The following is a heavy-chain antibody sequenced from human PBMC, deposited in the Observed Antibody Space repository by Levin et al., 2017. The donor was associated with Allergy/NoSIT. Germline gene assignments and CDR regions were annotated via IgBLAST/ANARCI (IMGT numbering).Heavy chain of an antibody. CDR3: ASSESHSGWYLIFDY. V-gene: IGHV5-51*01. J-gene: IGHJ4*02. CDR1: GYSFTSYW. D-gene: IGHD6-19*01. Sequence: GESLKISCKGSGYSFTSYWIGWVRQMPGKGLEWMGIIYPGDSDTRYSPSFQGQVTISADKSISTAYLQWSSLKASDTAMYYCASSESHSGWYLIFDYWGQGTLVTVSS. CDR2: IYPGDSDT.